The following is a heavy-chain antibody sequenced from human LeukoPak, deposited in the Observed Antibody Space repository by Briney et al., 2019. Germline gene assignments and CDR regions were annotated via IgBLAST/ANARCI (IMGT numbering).Heavy chain of an antibody. J-gene: IGHJ5*02. CDR3: AIGYCSGGSCYSQNWFDP. CDR1: GGTFSSYA. V-gene: IGHV1-69*13. D-gene: IGHD2-15*01. CDR2: IIPIFGTA. Sequence: GASVKVSCKASGGTFSSYAISWVRQAPGQGLEWMGGIIPIFGTANYAQKLQGRVTITADESTSTAYMELSSLRSEDTAVSYCAIGYCSGGSCYSQNWFDPWGQGTLVTVSS.